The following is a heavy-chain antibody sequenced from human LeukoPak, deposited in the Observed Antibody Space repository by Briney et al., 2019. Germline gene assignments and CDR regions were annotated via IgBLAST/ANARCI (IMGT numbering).Heavy chain of an antibody. J-gene: IGHJ6*03. CDR1: GYTFTGYY. CDR2: INPNSGGT. Sequence: APVKVSCKASGYTFTGYYIHWVRQAPGQGLEWMGWINPNSGGTNYAQKFQGRVTMTRDTSISTAYMELSRLRSDDTAVYYCARVLHDRSALGFFYYYMDVWGKGTTVIVSS. CDR3: ARVLHDRSALGFFYYYMDV. V-gene: IGHV1-2*02. D-gene: IGHD3-22*01.